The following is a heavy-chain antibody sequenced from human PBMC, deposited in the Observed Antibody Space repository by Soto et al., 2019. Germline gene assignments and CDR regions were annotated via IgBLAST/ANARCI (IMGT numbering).Heavy chain of an antibody. D-gene: IGHD5-18*01. V-gene: IGHV1-58*01. Sequence: ASVKVSCKASGFTFTSSAVQWVRQARGQRLEWIGWIVVGSGNTNYAQKFQERVTITRDMSTSTAYMELSSLRSEDTAVYYCAADTAGYSYGYYWGQGTLVTVSS. CDR2: IVVGSGNT. CDR3: AADTAGYSYGYY. CDR1: GFTFTSSA. J-gene: IGHJ4*02.